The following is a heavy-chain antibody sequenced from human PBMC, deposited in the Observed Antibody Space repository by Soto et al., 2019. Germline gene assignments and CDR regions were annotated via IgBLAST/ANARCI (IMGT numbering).Heavy chain of an antibody. D-gene: IGHD6-19*01. V-gene: IGHV4-34*01. Sequence: SETLSLTCTVSGGSISSYYWSWIRQPPGKGLEWIGEISHSGSTNYNPSLKSRVTISVDTSKNQFSLKLSSVTAADTAVYYCARVAVAGTRVDYWGQGTLVTVSS. J-gene: IGHJ4*02. CDR3: ARVAVAGTRVDY. CDR2: ISHSGST. CDR1: GGSISSYY.